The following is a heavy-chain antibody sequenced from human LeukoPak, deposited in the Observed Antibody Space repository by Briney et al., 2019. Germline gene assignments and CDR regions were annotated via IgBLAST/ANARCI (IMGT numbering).Heavy chain of an antibody. CDR3: ARDTLLSGAFDI. D-gene: IGHD2-2*01. V-gene: IGHV4-59*12. Sequence: PSETLSLTCTVSGGSISSYYWSWIRLPPGKGLEWIGYIYYSGSTNYNPSLKSRVTMSVDTSKNQFPLKLSSVTAADTAVYYCARDTLLSGAFDIWGQGTMVTVSS. CDR2: IYYSGST. J-gene: IGHJ3*02. CDR1: GGSISSYY.